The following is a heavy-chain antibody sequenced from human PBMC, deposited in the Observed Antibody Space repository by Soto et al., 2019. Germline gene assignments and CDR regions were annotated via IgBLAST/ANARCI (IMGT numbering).Heavy chain of an antibody. V-gene: IGHV3-30*03. CDR1: GFTFSSYG. CDR2: ISYDGSNK. CDR3: VMATRDY. D-gene: IGHD5-12*01. J-gene: IGHJ4*02. Sequence: QVQLVESGGGVVQPGRSLRLSCAASGFTFSSYGMHWVRQAPGKELEWVAVISYDGSNKYYADSVKGRFTISRDNSKNTLYLQMNSLRAEDTAVYYCVMATRDYWGQGTLVTVSS.